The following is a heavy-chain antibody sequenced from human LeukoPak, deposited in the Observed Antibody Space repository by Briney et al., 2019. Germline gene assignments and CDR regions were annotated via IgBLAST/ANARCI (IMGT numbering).Heavy chain of an antibody. D-gene: IGHD4-17*01. CDR1: GGSIRSGGYY. CDR2: IYYSGST. Sequence: SQTLSLTCTVSGGSIRSGGYYWSWIRQHPGKGLEWIGYIYYSGSTYYNPSLKSQVTVSVDTSKNQFSLKLNSVTAADTAVYYCAKGTVLRYFDYWGQGTLVTVSS. V-gene: IGHV4-30-4*08. J-gene: IGHJ4*02. CDR3: AKGTVLRYFDY.